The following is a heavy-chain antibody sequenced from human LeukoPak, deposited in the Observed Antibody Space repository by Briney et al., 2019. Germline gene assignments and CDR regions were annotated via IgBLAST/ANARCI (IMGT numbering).Heavy chain of an antibody. V-gene: IGHV4-4*02. CDR3: ARAGGSSSSWGYYFDY. Sequence: SGTLSLTCTVSGGSIDSPNWWSWVRQPPGKGLEWIGEILHSVSTKYNPSLKSRGPISVDKSKNQFSLKMSSVTAADTAVYYCARAGGSSSSWGYYFDYWGQGTLVTVSS. CDR1: GGSIDSPNW. D-gene: IGHD6-13*01. CDR2: ILHSVST. J-gene: IGHJ4*02.